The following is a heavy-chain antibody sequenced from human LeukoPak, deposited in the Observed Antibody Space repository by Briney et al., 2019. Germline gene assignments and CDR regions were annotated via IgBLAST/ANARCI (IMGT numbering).Heavy chain of an antibody. CDR3: ARRGDGYKFDY. CDR2: IYYSGTT. Sequence: PSETLSLTCTVSGGSISSYYWSWIRQPPGKELEWIGYIYYSGTTNYNPSLKSRVTISVDTSKSQFSLKLSSVTAADTAVYYCARRGDGYKFDYWGQGTLVTVSS. V-gene: IGHV4-59*08. J-gene: IGHJ4*02. CDR1: GGSISSYY. D-gene: IGHD5-24*01.